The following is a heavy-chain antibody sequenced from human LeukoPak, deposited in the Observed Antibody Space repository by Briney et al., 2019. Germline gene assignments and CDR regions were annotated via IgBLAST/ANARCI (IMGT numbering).Heavy chain of an antibody. CDR1: GGSFSGYY. V-gene: IGHV4-34*01. D-gene: IGHD3-3*01. Sequence: PSETLSLTCAVYGGSFSGYYWSWIRQPPGKGLEWIGEINHSGSTNYNPSLKSRVTISVDTSKNQFSLKLSSVTAADTAVYYCARFGVVPSYYYYGMDVWGQGTTVTVSS. J-gene: IGHJ6*02. CDR2: INHSGST. CDR3: ARFGVVPSYYYYGMDV.